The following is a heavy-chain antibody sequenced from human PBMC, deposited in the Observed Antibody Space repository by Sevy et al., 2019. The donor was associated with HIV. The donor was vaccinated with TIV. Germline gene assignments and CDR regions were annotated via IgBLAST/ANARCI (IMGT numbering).Heavy chain of an antibody. CDR3: ARALGDMIVVVSPFDY. J-gene: IGHJ4*02. D-gene: IGHD3-22*01. V-gene: IGHV1-2*02. CDR2: INPNSGGT. Sequence: ASVKVSCKASGYTFTGYYMHWVRQAPGQGLEWMGWINPNSGGTNYAQKFQDRVTMTRDTSISTAYMELSRLRSDDTAVYYCARALGDMIVVVSPFDYWGQGTLVTVSS. CDR1: GYTFTGYY.